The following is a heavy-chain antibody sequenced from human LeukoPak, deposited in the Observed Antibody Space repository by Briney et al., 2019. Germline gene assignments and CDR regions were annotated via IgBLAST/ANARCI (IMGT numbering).Heavy chain of an antibody. CDR1: GFTFSSYA. V-gene: IGHV3-23*01. CDR2: ISGSGGST. CDR3: AKGGGGSCYSTTDY. Sequence: GGSLRLSCAASGFTFSSYAMSWVRQAPGKGLEWVSAISGSGGSTYYADSVKGRFTISRDNSKNTLHLQMNSLRAEDTAVYYCAKGGGGSCYSTTDYWGQGTLVTVSS. D-gene: IGHD2-15*01. J-gene: IGHJ4*02.